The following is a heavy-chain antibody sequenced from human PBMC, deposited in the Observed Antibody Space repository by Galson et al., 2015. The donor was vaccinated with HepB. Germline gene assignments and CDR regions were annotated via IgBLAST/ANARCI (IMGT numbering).Heavy chain of an antibody. J-gene: IGHJ4*02. Sequence: SLRLSCAASGFTFSSYSMNWVRQAPGKGLEWVSSISSSSSYIYYADSVKGRFTISRDNAKNSLYLQMNSLRAEDTAVYYCARGMEWLRFESGPNTFDYWGQGTLVTVSS. CDR2: ISSSSSYI. V-gene: IGHV3-21*01. D-gene: IGHD5-12*01. CDR1: GFTFSSYS. CDR3: ARGMEWLRFESGPNTFDY.